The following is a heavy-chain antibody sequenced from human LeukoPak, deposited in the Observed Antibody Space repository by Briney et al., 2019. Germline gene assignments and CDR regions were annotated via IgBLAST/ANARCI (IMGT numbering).Heavy chain of an antibody. J-gene: IGHJ5*02. D-gene: IGHD3-22*01. CDR3: ARPYYDSTQWFDP. Sequence: VASVKVSCKASGYTLTGYYMHWVRQAPGQGLEWMGWINPNSGGTNYAQKFQGRVTMTRDTSISTAYMELSRLRSDDTAVYYCARPYYDSTQWFDPWGQGTLVTVSS. CDR2: INPNSGGT. CDR1: GYTLTGYY. V-gene: IGHV1-2*02.